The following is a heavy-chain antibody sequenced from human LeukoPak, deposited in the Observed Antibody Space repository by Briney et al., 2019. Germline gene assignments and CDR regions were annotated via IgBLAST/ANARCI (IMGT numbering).Heavy chain of an antibody. CDR1: GFTFDDYS. CDR2: ISWNSGSI. CDR3: ARGNGYSTSGYVDY. D-gene: IGHD6-13*01. J-gene: IGHJ4*02. Sequence: GGSLRLSCAASGFTFDDYSMHWVRQAPGKGLEWVSGISWNSGSIVYADSVKGRFTISRDRTKNSLYLQMNSLRAEEMALYYCARGNGYSTSGYVDYWGQGTLVTVSS. V-gene: IGHV3-9*03.